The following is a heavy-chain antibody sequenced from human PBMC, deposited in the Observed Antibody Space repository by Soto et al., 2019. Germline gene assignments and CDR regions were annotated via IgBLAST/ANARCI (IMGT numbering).Heavy chain of an antibody. CDR2: VNPSGGHT. Sequence: QVQLMQSGAEVKKPGASVKVSCKASGDTFTNYYIHWVRQAPGQGLEWMGTVNPSGGHTTYSQNFLGRVTKAREHATSTLYMELTSLTSDDTAVYYCARGGHVVVVTAAFDHWGQGTLVTVSS. CDR1: GDTFTNYY. D-gene: IGHD2-21*02. J-gene: IGHJ4*02. CDR3: ARGGHVVVVTAAFDH. V-gene: IGHV1-46*01.